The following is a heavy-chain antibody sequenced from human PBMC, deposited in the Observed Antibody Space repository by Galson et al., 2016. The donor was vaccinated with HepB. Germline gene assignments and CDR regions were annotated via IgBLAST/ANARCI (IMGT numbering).Heavy chain of an antibody. CDR3: ARDWGSNRHFAFDI. J-gene: IGHJ3*02. D-gene: IGHD3-16*01. CDR1: GDSVSRNSVA. V-gene: IGHV6-1*01. CDR2: TYYRSKWYN. Sequence: CAISGDSVSRNSVAWNWIRQSPSRGLEWLGRTYYRSKWYNDYAVSVKSRITINPDTSKNQFSLQLNSVTPEDTAVYYCARDWGSNRHFAFDIWGQGTMVTVSS.